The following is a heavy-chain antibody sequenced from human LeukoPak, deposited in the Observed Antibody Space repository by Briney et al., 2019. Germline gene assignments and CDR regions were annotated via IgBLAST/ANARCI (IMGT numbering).Heavy chain of an antibody. D-gene: IGHD2-15*01. Sequence: GGSLRLSCAASGFTFSSYAMSWVRQAPGKGLEWVSAISGSGGSTYYADSVKGRFTISRDNSKNTLYLQMNSLRAEDTAVYYCAKELLSRENMVVAATSHWFDPWGQGTLVTVSS. CDR1: GFTFSSYA. V-gene: IGHV3-23*01. CDR3: AKELLSRENMVVAATSHWFDP. J-gene: IGHJ5*02. CDR2: ISGSGGST.